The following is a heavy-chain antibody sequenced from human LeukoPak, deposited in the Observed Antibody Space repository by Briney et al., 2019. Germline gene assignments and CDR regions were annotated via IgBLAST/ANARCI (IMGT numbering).Heavy chain of an antibody. D-gene: IGHD6-6*01. CDR3: ARDRPYGIAARYYNWFDP. CDR1: GGSISSYY. V-gene: IGHV4-59*01. CDR2: ISYSGSP. Sequence: SETLSLTCTVSGGSISSYYWSCIRQPPGKGLEWIGYISYSGSPNYNPSLKSRVTISVDTSKNQFSLKLSSVTAADTAVYYCARDRPYGIAARYYNWFDPWGQGTLVTVSS. J-gene: IGHJ5*02.